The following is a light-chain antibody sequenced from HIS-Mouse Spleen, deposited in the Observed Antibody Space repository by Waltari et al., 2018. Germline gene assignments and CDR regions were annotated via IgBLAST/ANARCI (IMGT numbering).Light chain of an antibody. V-gene: IGLV2-23*01. CDR1: SSDVGSYNL. CDR2: EGS. Sequence: QSALTQPASVSGSPGQSITTSCTGTSSDVGSYNLVSCYQQHQGKAPKLMIYEGSKRPSGVSNRFSGSKSGNTASLTISGLQAEDEADYYCCSYAGSSPYVVFGGGTKLTVL. J-gene: IGLJ2*01. CDR3: CSYAGSSPYVV.